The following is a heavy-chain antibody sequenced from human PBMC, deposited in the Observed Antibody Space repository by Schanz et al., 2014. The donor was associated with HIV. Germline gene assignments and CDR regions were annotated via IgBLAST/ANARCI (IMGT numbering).Heavy chain of an antibody. J-gene: IGHJ6*02. CDR2: ISYDGSNK. D-gene: IGHD3-16*01. V-gene: IGHV3-30*03. CDR3: ARVANWDYYGMDV. Sequence: QVQLVESGGGVVQPGRSLRLSCAASGFTFSTYGMHRVRQAPGKGLEWVAFISYDGSNKYYADSVKGRFTISRDNSKNTLYLQMNSLRAEDTAVYYCARVANWDYYGMDVWGRGTTVTVSS. CDR1: GFTFSTYG.